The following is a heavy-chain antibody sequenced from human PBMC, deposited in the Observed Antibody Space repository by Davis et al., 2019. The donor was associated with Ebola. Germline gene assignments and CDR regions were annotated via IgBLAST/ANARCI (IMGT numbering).Heavy chain of an antibody. D-gene: IGHD6-19*01. Sequence: PGGSLRLSCAASGFTFTTYWMSWVRQAPGRGLEWVANIKQDGGVEYFLDSVKGRFTISRDNAKNELYLQMNSLLDEDTAIYFCARGSAHTSGWHYTFDFWGQGTMATVTS. CDR3: ARGSAHTSGWHYTFDF. V-gene: IGHV3-7*03. CDR2: IKQDGGVE. CDR1: GFTFTTYW. J-gene: IGHJ3*01.